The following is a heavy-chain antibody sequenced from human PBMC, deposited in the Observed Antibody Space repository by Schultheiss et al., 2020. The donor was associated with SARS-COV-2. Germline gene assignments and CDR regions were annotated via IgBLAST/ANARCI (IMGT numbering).Heavy chain of an antibody. CDR1: GFTFGDYA. V-gene: IGHV3-23*01. CDR2: ISGSGGST. Sequence: GGSLRLSCAASGFTFGDYAMTWVRQAPGKGLEWVSGISGSGGSTHYADSVKGRFTISRDNTKNTVDLQLNSLRAEDMAMYYCAKEGNEYGGYWGFGDYWGQGTLVTVSS. D-gene: IGHD4/OR15-4a*01. CDR3: AKEGNEYGGYWGFGDY. J-gene: IGHJ4*02.